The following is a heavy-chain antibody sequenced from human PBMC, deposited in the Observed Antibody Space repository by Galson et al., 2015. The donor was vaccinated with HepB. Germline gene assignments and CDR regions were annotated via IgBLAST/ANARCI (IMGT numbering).Heavy chain of an antibody. CDR2: INSDGSST. D-gene: IGHD2-15*01. V-gene: IGHV3-74*01. CDR1: GFTFSSYW. CDR3: ARERGGGQPLFPGAFDI. Sequence: SLRLSCAASGFTFSSYWMHWVRQAPGKGLVWVSRINSDGSSTSYADSVKGRFTISRDNAKNTLYLQMNSLRAEDTAVYYCARERGGGQPLFPGAFDIWGQGTMVTVSS. J-gene: IGHJ3*02.